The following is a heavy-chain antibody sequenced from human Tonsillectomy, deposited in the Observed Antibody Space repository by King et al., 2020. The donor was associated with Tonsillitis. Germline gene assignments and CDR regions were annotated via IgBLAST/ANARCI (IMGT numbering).Heavy chain of an antibody. D-gene: IGHD6-13*01. J-gene: IGHJ4*02. CDR3: AKYFSPWYRLHPPDY. Sequence: VQLVESGGGLVQPGGSRRLSCAASGFSFSSYAMSWVRQAPGKGLEWVSAITGSGGGTYYADSVKGRFTISRDNSNNTLYLQMSSLRAEDTAVYYCAKYFSPWYRLHPPDYWGQGTLVTVSS. V-gene: IGHV3-23*04. CDR1: GFSFSSYA. CDR2: ITGSGGGT.